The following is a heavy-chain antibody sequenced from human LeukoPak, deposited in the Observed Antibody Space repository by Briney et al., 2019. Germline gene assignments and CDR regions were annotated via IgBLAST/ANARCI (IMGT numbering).Heavy chain of an antibody. Sequence: SETLSLTCTVSGGSISSYYWSWIRQPPGKGLEWIGYIYYSGSTNYSPSLKSRVTISVDTSKNQFSLKLSSVTAADTAVYYCARDLRGAGYYYCYYMDVWGKGTTVTVSS. D-gene: IGHD3-16*01. V-gene: IGHV4-59*01. CDR3: ARDLRGAGYYYCYYMDV. J-gene: IGHJ6*03. CDR1: GGSISSYY. CDR2: IYYSGST.